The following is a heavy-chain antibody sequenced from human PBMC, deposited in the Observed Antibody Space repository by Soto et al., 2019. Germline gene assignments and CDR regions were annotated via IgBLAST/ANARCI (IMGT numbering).Heavy chain of an antibody. CDR2: IGPSSGNT. Sequence: ASVKVSCKASGYTFTSYTVSWVRQAPGQGLEWVGWIGPSSGNTDSARNLQGRVTMTTDKSTSTAYMELRSLRSDDTAVYYCARDTANSFDYWGQGTLVTVSS. J-gene: IGHJ4*02. D-gene: IGHD7-27*01. V-gene: IGHV1-18*01. CDR3: ARDTANSFDY. CDR1: GYTFTSYT.